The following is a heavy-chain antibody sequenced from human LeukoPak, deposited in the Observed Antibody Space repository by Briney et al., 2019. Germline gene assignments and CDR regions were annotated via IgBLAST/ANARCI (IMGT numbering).Heavy chain of an antibody. Sequence: SETLSLTCAVYGGSSSGYYWSWIRQPPGKGLEWIGEINHSGSTNYNPSLKSRVTISVDTSKNQFSLKLSSVTAADTAVYYCARGFTMVRGVIITRFGYYYYGMGVWGKGTTVTVSS. CDR1: GGSSSGYY. J-gene: IGHJ6*04. CDR3: ARGFTMVRGVIITRFGYYYYGMGV. D-gene: IGHD3-10*01. V-gene: IGHV4-34*01. CDR2: INHSGST.